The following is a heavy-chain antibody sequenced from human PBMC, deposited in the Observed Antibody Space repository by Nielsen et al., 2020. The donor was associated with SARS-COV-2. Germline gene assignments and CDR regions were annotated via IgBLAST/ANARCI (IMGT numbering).Heavy chain of an antibody. CDR1: GFTFDDYA. Sequence: SLKISCAASGFTFDDYAMHWVRQAPGKGLEWVSGISWNSGSIGYADSVKGRFTISRDNAKNSLYLQMNSLRAEDTALYYCAKDPGDGYCSGGSCLPRVFYWGQGTLVTVSS. CDR3: AKDPGDGYCSGGSCLPRVFY. V-gene: IGHV3-9*01. CDR2: ISWNSGSI. J-gene: IGHJ4*02. D-gene: IGHD2-15*01.